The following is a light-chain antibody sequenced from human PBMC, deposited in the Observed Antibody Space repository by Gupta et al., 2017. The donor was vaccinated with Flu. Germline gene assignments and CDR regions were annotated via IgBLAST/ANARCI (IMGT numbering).Light chain of an antibody. J-gene: IGLJ2*01. CDR1: SSDVGGYNS. Sequence: QSALTQPPSASGSPGQSVTISCTGTSSDVGGYNSVSWYQQHPGKPPKLLIYEVTKRPSGVPDRFSGSKSGNTASLTVAGLLAEDEADYYCSSYGGSNNLIFGGGTKVTVL. CDR2: EVT. V-gene: IGLV2-8*01. CDR3: SSYGGSNNLI.